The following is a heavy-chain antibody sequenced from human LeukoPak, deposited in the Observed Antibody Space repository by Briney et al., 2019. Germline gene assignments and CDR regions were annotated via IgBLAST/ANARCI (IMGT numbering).Heavy chain of an antibody. V-gene: IGHV3-7*03. Sequence: GGSLRLSCAVSGFTFSRYWMTWVRQAPGRGLEWVAKIKEDGSEKYYVDSVKGRFTVSRDNVKNSLFLQMNSLRAEDTAAYYCARLHSAIYYGDAFDIWGQGTMVTVSS. J-gene: IGHJ3*02. CDR1: GFTFSRYW. CDR2: IKEDGSEK. D-gene: IGHD1-26*01. CDR3: ARLHSAIYYGDAFDI.